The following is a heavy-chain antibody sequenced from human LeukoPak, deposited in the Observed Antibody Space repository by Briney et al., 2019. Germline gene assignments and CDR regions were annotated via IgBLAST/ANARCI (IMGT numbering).Heavy chain of an antibody. J-gene: IGHJ4*02. CDR2: ICPGDSET. V-gene: IGHV5-51*01. CDR1: GYSFTSYC. D-gene: IGHD2-15*01. Sequence: GESLKISCKGSGYSFTSYCIVWVRQMLGKGLEWMGIICPGDSETRYSPSFQGQVTISADKSISTAYLQWSSLKASDTATYYCARLDYCSGAGCQSFDSWGQGTLVTVSS. CDR3: ARLDYCSGAGCQSFDS.